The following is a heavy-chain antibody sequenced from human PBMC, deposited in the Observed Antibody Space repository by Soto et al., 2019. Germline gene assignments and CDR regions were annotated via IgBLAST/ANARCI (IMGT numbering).Heavy chain of an antibody. CDR1: GFTFRSYV. V-gene: IGHV3-30*19. CDR2: TSYDGSDK. J-gene: IGHJ1*01. CDR3: ARWGTTGGLDV. D-gene: IGHD3-16*01. Sequence: VQLVESGGGVVQPGTSLRVSCVGSGFTFRSYVIHWVRQAPGKGLEWVALTSYDGSDKYYGDSVRGRFTISRDNSSNTVDLQMDSLRLEDTALYYCARWGTTGGLDVWGQGTLVSVSS.